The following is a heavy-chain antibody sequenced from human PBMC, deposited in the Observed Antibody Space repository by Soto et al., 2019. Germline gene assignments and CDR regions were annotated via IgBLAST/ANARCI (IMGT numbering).Heavy chain of an antibody. J-gene: IGHJ4*02. V-gene: IGHV3-30-3*01. CDR1: GFTFSSYA. Sequence: QVQLVESGGGVVQPGRSLRLSCAASGFTFSSYALHWVRQAPGRGLEWVALISFDGNNKYYANSVKGRFTISRDHSKNTLYLQMRSLRAEDTAVYYCGGGSNTSCHLGADYWGQGTLVTVSS. D-gene: IGHD2-2*01. CDR2: ISFDGNNK. CDR3: GGGSNTSCHLGADY.